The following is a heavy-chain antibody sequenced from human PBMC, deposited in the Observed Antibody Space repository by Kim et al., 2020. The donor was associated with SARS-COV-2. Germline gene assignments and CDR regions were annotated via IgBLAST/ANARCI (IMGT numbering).Heavy chain of an antibody. V-gene: IGHV4-34*01. D-gene: IGHD3-10*01. CDR2: INHSGST. Sequence: SETLSLTCAVYGGSFNDYYWSWIRQPPGKGLEWIGEINHSGSTNNNPSLRSRVIISVDTSKNQFSLKLSSVTAADTAVYYCAGGQDVDSGRYGGMDVWG. J-gene: IGHJ6*02. CDR1: GGSFNDYY. CDR3: AGGQDVDSGRYGGMDV.